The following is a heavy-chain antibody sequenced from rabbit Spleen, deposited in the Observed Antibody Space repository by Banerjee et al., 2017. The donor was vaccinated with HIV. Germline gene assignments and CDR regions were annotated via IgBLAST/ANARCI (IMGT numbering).Heavy chain of an antibody. D-gene: IGHD1-1*01. Sequence: QSLEESGGDLVKPGTSLTLTCTASGFSFISGYYMCWVRQAPGKGLEWIACIAAGSGGTTYYVNWAKGRFTISKTSSTTVTLQVTSLTAADTATYFCARNYVNAFDPWGPGTLVTVS. CDR1: GFSFISGYY. CDR2: IAAGSGGTT. J-gene: IGHJ2*01. CDR3: ARNYVNAFDP. V-gene: IGHV1S40*01.